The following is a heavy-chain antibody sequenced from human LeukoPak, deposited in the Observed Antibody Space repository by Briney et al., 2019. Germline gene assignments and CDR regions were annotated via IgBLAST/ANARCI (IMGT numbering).Heavy chain of an antibody. Sequence: PGGSLRLSCAVSGFTFSHYAMSWVRQAPGTGLEWVGSLTDSGDATSYADSVKGRLTISRDNSNSTLYLHISGLRDEDTAVYYCARGYSHNSGGWLDPWGQGTLVTVSS. J-gene: IGHJ5*02. V-gene: IGHV3-23*01. D-gene: IGHD5-12*01. CDR3: ARGYSHNSGGWLDP. CDR2: LTDSGDAT. CDR1: GFTFSHYA.